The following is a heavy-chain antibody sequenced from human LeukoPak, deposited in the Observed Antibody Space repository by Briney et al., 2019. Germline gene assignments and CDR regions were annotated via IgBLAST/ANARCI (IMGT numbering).Heavy chain of an antibody. J-gene: IGHJ3*02. D-gene: IGHD1-26*01. CDR2: IYYSGST. CDR3: SRPGMGATLKDAFDI. CDR1: GGSTSSSSYY. V-gene: IGHV4-39*01. Sequence: PSETLSLTCTVSGGSTSSSSYYWGWIRQPPGKGLEWIGSIYYSGSTYYNPSLKSRVTISVDTSKNQFSLKLSSVTAADTAVYYCSRPGMGATLKDAFDIWGQGTMVTVSS.